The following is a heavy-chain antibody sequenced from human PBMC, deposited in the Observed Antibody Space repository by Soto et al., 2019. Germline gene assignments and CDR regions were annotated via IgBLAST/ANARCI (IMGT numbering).Heavy chain of an antibody. Sequence: PGGSLRLSCAASGVTFSSYAMSWVRQAPGKGLEWVSAISGSGGSTYYADSVKGRFTISRDTSKNTLYLQMNSLRAEDTAVYYCVKNYAFWRGHAAFDIWGQGPMATVSS. V-gene: IGHV3-23*01. CDR2: ISGSGGST. J-gene: IGHJ3*02. CDR3: VKNYAFWRGHAAFDI. CDR1: GVTFSSYA. D-gene: IGHD3-3*01.